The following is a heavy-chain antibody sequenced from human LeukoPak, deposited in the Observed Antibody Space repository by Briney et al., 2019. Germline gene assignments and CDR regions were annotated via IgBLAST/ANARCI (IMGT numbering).Heavy chain of an antibody. V-gene: IGHV3-15*01. J-gene: IGHJ5*02. CDR2: IKSKTDGGTT. CDR3: TTDTPMYYYGSGSSTRFDP. D-gene: IGHD3-10*01. Sequence: PGRSLRLSCAASGFTFSNAWMSWVRQAPGEGLEWVGRIKSKTDGGTTDYAAPVKGRFTISRDDSKNTLYLQMNSLKTEDTAVYYCTTDTPMYYYGSGSSTRFDPWGQGTLVTVSS. CDR1: GFTFSNAW.